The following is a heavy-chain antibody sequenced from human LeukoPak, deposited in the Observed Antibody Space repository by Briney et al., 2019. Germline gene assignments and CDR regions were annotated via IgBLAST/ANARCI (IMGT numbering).Heavy chain of an antibody. Sequence: PGGSLRLSCAASGFTFDDYGMNWVRQGPGKGLEWVAGINWNGGRTGYADSVKGRFTISRDNSKNTLYLQMNSLRAEDTAVYYCARDFSSNYPNVGYYYYYYMDVWGKGTTVTVSS. CDR3: ARDFSSNYPNVGYYYYYYMDV. CDR1: GFTFDDYG. D-gene: IGHD4-11*01. CDR2: INWNGGRT. J-gene: IGHJ6*03. V-gene: IGHV3-20*04.